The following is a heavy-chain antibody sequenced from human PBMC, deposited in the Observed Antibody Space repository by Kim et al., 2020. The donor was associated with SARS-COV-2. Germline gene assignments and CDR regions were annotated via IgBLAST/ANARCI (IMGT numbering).Heavy chain of an antibody. Sequence: SETLSLTCTVSGYSISSGYYWGWIRQPPGKGLEWIGSIYHSGSTYYNPSLKSRVTISVDTSKNQFSLKLSSVTAADTAVYYCARVRFYDILTGSLPNWFDPWGQGTLVTVSP. V-gene: IGHV4-38-2*02. CDR1: GYSISSGYY. J-gene: IGHJ5*02. CDR3: ARVRFYDILTGSLPNWFDP. D-gene: IGHD3-9*01. CDR2: IYHSGST.